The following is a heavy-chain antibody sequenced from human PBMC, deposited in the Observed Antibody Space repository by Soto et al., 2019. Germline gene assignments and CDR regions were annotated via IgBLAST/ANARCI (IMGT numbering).Heavy chain of an antibody. J-gene: IGHJ4*02. Sequence: PGGSLRLSCAASGCSFSNYGMHWVRQAPGKGLEWVAVISYTGSNTYYADSVQGRFSISRDNSKNTLYLQMNSLRPEDTAVYYCAKDASAMAVAGNFGYWGQGTLVTVS. CDR2: ISYTGSNT. D-gene: IGHD6-19*01. CDR3: AKDASAMAVAGNFGY. V-gene: IGHV3-30*18. CDR1: GCSFSNYG.